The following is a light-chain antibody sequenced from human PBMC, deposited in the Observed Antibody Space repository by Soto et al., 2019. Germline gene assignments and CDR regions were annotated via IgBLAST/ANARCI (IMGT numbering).Light chain of an antibody. CDR3: QQYESTPPT. J-gene: IGKJ2*01. CDR1: QSVLYSSNNKNY. V-gene: IGKV4-1*01. CDR2: WAS. Sequence: DIVMTQSPDSLAVSLGERATINCKSSQSVLYSSNNKNYLVWYQQRPGQPPKLLIYWASTRESGVPDRFSGSGSGTDFTLTSTSLQAEDVAVYCCQQYESTPPTFGQGTKLEIK.